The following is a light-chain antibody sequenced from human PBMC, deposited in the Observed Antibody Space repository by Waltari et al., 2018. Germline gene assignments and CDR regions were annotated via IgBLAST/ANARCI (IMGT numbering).Light chain of an antibody. CDR2: DVS. V-gene: IGLV2-14*01. Sequence: QSALTQPASVSGSPGQSITISCSGTSSDVGGYNYVCWYQQHPGKAPKLMIYDVSVRPSGGSNRFSGSKSGNTASLTISGLQAEDDADYYCSTSTTTSTHVFGTGTKVTVL. CDR3: STSTTTSTHV. CDR1: SSDVGGYNY. J-gene: IGLJ1*01.